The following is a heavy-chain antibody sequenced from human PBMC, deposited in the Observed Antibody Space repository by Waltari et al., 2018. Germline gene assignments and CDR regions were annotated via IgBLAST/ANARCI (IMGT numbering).Heavy chain of an antibody. CDR1: GYSISSGYY. Sequence: QVQLQESGPGLVKPSETLSLTCAVSGYSISSGYYWGWIRQPPGKGLEWIGSIYHSGSTYYNPSLKSRVTISVDTSKNQFSLKLSSVTAADTAVYYCARALQVTTVTALINWFDPWGQGTLVTVSS. D-gene: IGHD4-4*01. CDR3: ARALQVTTVTALINWFDP. J-gene: IGHJ5*02. V-gene: IGHV4-38-2*01. CDR2: IYHSGST.